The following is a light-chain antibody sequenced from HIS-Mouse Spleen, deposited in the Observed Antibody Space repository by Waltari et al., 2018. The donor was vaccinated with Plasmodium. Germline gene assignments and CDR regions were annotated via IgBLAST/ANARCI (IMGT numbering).Light chain of an antibody. CDR2: EGS. CDR3: CSYAGSSTFVV. J-gene: IGLJ2*01. V-gene: IGLV2-23*03. Sequence: VSGSPGQSITISCTGTSSDVGSYNLVSWYQQHPGKAPKLMIYEGSKRPSGVSNRFSGSKSGNTASLTISGLQAEDEADYYCCSYAGSSTFVVFGGGTKLTVL. CDR1: SSDVGSYNL.